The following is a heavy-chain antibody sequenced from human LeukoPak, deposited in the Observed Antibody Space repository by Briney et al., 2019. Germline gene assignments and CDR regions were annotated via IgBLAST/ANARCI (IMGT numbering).Heavy chain of an antibody. V-gene: IGHV3-23*01. CDR1: GFTFSSYA. D-gene: IGHD2-15*01. J-gene: IGHJ4*02. CDR2: ISGSGGST. CDR3: ASGYINGWTFDY. Sequence: QSGGSLRLSCAASGFTFSSYAMSWVRQAPGKGLEWVSAISGSGGSTYYADSVKGRFTISRGNSKNTLYLQMNSLRVEDTAVYYCASGYINGWTFDYWGQGTLVSVSS.